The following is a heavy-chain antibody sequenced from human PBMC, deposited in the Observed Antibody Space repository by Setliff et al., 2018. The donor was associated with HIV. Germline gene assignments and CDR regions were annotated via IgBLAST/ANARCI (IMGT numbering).Heavy chain of an antibody. CDR1: GFTFSNYG. Sequence: GSLRLSCAASGFTFSNYGMHWVRQAPGKGLEWVAFMRNDGVNKYSADSVKGRFTISRDNSKNTLYMEMNSLTSEDTAVYYCAKGGLYNWRDESWFDPWGQGTLVTVSS. CDR3: AKGGLYNWRDESWFDP. CDR2: MRNDGVNK. J-gene: IGHJ5*02. V-gene: IGHV3-30*02. D-gene: IGHD1-20*01.